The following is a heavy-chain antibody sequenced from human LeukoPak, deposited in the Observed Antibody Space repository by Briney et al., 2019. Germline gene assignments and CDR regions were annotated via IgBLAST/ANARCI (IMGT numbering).Heavy chain of an antibody. D-gene: IGHD6-19*01. CDR2: INWNGNKA. J-gene: IGHJ4*02. Sequence: RTGGSLRLSCVASGFTFEDAGLSWVRQVPGKGLEWVSNINWNGNKAGYADSVKGRFTISRDNSKNTLYLQMNSLRAEDTAVYYCAKDPGDSAVAGTGYWGQGTLITVSS. CDR1: GFTFEDAG. CDR3: AKDPGDSAVAGTGY. V-gene: IGHV3-20*04.